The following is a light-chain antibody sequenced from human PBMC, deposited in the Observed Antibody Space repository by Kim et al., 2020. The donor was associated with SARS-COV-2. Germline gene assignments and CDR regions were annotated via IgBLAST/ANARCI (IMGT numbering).Light chain of an antibody. CDR2: DVS. CDR1: SSDVGGYKY. V-gene: IGLV2-14*03. J-gene: IGLJ3*02. Sequence: GQSITIYCSGTSSDVGGYKYVSWYQQHPGKAPKFIIYDVSKRPSGVSNRFSGSKSGTTASLTISGLQAEDEADYYCSSYTSSATWVFGGGTKLTVL. CDR3: SSYTSSATWV.